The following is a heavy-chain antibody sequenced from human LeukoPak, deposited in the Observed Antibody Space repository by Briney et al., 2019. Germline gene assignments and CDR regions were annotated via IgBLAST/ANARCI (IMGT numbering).Heavy chain of an antibody. Sequence: GGSLRLSCAASGFTFSSYEMNWVRQAPGKGLEWVSSISSSSSYIYYADSVKGRFTISRDNAKNSLYLQMNSLRAEDTAVYYCASPPRPGIAAAGNDNWFDPWGQGTLVTVSS. V-gene: IGHV3-21*01. J-gene: IGHJ5*02. CDR3: ASPPRPGIAAAGNDNWFDP. CDR2: ISSSSSYI. CDR1: GFTFSSYE. D-gene: IGHD6-13*01.